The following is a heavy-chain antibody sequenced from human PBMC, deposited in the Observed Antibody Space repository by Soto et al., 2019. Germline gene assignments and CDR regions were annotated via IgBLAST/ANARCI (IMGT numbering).Heavy chain of an antibody. D-gene: IGHD2-15*01. CDR2: INPSGDRT. CDR1: GFSFSDYF. J-gene: IGHJ5*02. V-gene: IGHV1-46*01. Sequence: ASVKVSCKASGFSFSDYFMHWVRQAPGQGLEWVGIINPSGDRTDYAQKFQGRVAITRDTSTSTVYMDLSSLRYEDTAVYYCVRDNSQNSGTPAASSWFHPGGQGAPVTVSS. CDR3: VRDNSQNSGTPAASSWFHP.